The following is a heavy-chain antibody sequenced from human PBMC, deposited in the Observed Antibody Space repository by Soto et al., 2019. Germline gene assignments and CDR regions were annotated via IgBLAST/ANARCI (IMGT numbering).Heavy chain of an antibody. Sequence: GAPVKVSCKASGYTFTSYGISWPRQAPGQGLEWMVWISAYNGNTNYAQKLQGRVTMTTDPSTSTAYMDLRSLRSDHTAVYYCVRGGVVPACAGSFGIWGQMTMVTV. CDR1: GYTFTSYG. CDR2: ISAYNGNT. D-gene: IGHD2-2*01. J-gene: IGHJ3*02. V-gene: IGHV1-18*01. CDR3: VRGGVVPACAGSFGI.